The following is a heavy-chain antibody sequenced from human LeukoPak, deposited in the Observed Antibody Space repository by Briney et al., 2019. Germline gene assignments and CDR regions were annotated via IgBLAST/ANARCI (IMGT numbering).Heavy chain of an antibody. V-gene: IGHV1-8*01. J-gene: IGHJ6*03. D-gene: IGHD3-10*01. CDR2: MNPNSGNT. CDR1: GYTFTSYD. Sequence: ASVTVSCKASGYTFTSYDINWVRQATGQGLEWVGWMNPNSGNTGYAQKFQGRVTMTRNTSISTAYMELSSLRSEDTAVYYCAIRYGSGEKYYYYYYMDVWGKGTTVTVSS. CDR3: AIRYGSGEKYYYYYYMDV.